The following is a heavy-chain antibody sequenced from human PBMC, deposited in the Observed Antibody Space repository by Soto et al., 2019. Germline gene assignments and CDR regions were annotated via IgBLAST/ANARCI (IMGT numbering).Heavy chain of an antibody. CDR2: ISGAGHNP. CDR1: GFTFSSYA. CDR3: ANAWNYCGDNCYTYYFNY. V-gene: IGHV3-23*01. J-gene: IGHJ4*02. Sequence: PGGSLRLSCAASGFTFSSYAMSWVRQTPGKGLEWVSAISGAGHNPYYVDSVRGRFTISRDNSKNTLYLQMHSLRAEDTALYYCANAWNYCGDNCYTYYFNYWGQGALVTVSS. D-gene: IGHD2-21*01.